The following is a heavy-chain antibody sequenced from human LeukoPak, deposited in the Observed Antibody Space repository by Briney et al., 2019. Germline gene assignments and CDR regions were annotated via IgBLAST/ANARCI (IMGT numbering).Heavy chain of an antibody. V-gene: IGHV1-69*01. CDR2: IIPIFGTA. CDR1: GGTFSSYA. D-gene: IGHD2-15*01. Sequence: SVKVSCKASGGTFSSYAISWVRQAPGQGLEWMGGIIPIFGTANYAQKFQGRVTITADESTSTAYMERSSLRSEDTAVYYCARAPLGVVVVAARGGYWFDPWGQGTLVTVSS. J-gene: IGHJ5*02. CDR3: ARAPLGVVVVAARGGYWFDP.